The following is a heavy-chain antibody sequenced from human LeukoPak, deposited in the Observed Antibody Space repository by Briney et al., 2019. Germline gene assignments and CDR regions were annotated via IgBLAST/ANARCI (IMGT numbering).Heavy chain of an antibody. CDR2: IKQDGSEK. D-gene: IGHD3-10*01. J-gene: IGHJ3*02. Sequence: GGSLRLSCAASGFTFSSYWMSWVRQAPGKGLEWVANIKQDGSEKYYVDSVKGRFTISRDNAKNSLYLQMNSLRAEDTAVYYCARDRFGESYDAFDIWGQGTMVTVSS. V-gene: IGHV3-7*01. CDR1: GFTFSSYW. CDR3: ARDRFGESYDAFDI.